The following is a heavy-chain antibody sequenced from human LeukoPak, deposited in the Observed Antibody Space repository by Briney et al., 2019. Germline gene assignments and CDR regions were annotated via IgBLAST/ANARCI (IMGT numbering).Heavy chain of an antibody. V-gene: IGHV1-3*04. CDR3: ARDGRFIVADYYYGMDV. Sequence: GASVKVSCKASGYTFANYAMHWVRQAPGQSLEWMGWINTASGNTKYSQKFQGRVTITRDTSASTAYMELSSLRSEDTAAYYCARDGRFIVADYYYGMDVWGQGTTVTVSS. CDR2: INTASGNT. D-gene: IGHD1-26*01. CDR1: GYTFANYA. J-gene: IGHJ6*02.